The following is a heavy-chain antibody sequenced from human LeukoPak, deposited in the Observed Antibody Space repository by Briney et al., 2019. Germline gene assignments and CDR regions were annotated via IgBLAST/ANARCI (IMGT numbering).Heavy chain of an antibody. CDR1: GFTVSSNY. V-gene: IGHV3-66*01. Sequence: GGSLRLSCAASGFTVSSNYMSWVRQAPGKGLEWVSIIYSDGSTYYADSVKGRFTISRDNSKNTLYLQMNSLRAEDTAVYYCARDISYCSGGSCYFDAFDIWGQGTMVTVSS. CDR3: ARDISYCSGGSCYFDAFDI. CDR2: IYSDGST. J-gene: IGHJ3*02. D-gene: IGHD2-15*01.